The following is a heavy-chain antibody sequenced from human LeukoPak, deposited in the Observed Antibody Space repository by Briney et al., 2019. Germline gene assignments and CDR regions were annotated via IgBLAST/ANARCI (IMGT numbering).Heavy chain of an antibody. J-gene: IGHJ4*02. V-gene: IGHV4-39*01. CDR2: IYYTGST. D-gene: IGHD2-21*01. CDR3: ARLVIPDYFDY. Sequence: SETLPLTCTVSGGSMSSTYYWGWIRQPPGEGLEWIGSIYYTGSTYFNPSLKSRVTIAVDTSKNQFSLRLTSVTAADTAVYYCARLVIPDYFDYWGQGNLVTVSS. CDR1: GGSMSSTYY.